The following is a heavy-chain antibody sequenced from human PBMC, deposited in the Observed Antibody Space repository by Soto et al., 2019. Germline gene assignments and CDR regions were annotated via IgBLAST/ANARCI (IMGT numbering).Heavy chain of an antibody. CDR1: GGSISSGDYY. CDR3: AGNFGTVGHGSDL. J-gene: IGHJ5*02. V-gene: IGHV4-30-4*01. CDR2: ISYSGST. D-gene: IGHD4-17*01. Sequence: SETLSLTCTVSGGSISSGDYYWSWIRQPPGKGLEWIGHISYSGSTYYNPSLQSRVTISVDTSKNQFSLNLNSVTAADTAVYYGAGNFGTVGHGSDLRGEGILVTV.